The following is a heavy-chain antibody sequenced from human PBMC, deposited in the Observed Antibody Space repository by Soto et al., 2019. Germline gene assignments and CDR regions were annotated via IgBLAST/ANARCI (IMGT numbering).Heavy chain of an antibody. D-gene: IGHD6-13*01. V-gene: IGHV4-31*03. CDR3: ARDVVGSSWYPNWFDP. CDR1: GGSISSGGYY. Sequence: SETLSLTCTVSGGSISSGGYYWSWIRQHPGKGLEWIGYIYYSGSTYYNPSLKSRVTISVDTSKNQFSLKLSSVTAADTAVYYCARDVVGSSWYPNWFDPWGQGTLVTVSS. CDR2: IYYSGST. J-gene: IGHJ5*02.